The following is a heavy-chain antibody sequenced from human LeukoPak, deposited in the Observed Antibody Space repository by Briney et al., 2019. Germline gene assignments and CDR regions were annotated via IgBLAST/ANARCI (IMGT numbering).Heavy chain of an antibody. Sequence: ASVTVSCKASGGTFSSYAISWVRQAPGQGLEWMGGIIPIFGTANYAQKFQGRVTITADKSTSTAYMELSSLRSEDTAVYYCATGGGVGAKVGYFDYWGQGTLVTVSS. J-gene: IGHJ4*02. CDR3: ATGGGVGAKVGYFDY. CDR1: GGTFSSYA. CDR2: IIPIFGTA. V-gene: IGHV1-69*06. D-gene: IGHD1-26*01.